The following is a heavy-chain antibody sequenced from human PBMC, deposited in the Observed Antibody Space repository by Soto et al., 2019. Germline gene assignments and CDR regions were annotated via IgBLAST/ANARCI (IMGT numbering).Heavy chain of an antibody. CDR3: ARSRGAAAGINWFDP. D-gene: IGHD6-13*01. CDR2: INPNSGIT. J-gene: IGHJ5*02. Sequence: ASVKVSCKASGYTFTSYDINWVRQAPGQGLEWMGIINPNSGITNYAQNFQGRVTMTRDTSTSTVYMELSSLKSEDTAVYYCARSRGAAAGINWFDPWG. V-gene: IGHV1-46*03. CDR1: GYTFTSYD.